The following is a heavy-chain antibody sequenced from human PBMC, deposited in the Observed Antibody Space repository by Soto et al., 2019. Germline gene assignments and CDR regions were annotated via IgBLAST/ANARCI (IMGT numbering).Heavy chain of an antibody. CDR3: AKDLIQYSSFYFDY. D-gene: IGHD6-6*01. CDR1: GFTFSAYA. J-gene: IGHJ4*02. Sequence: GGSLRLSCAASGFTFSAYAMNWVRQAPGKGLEWVSAISGSGGSTYYADSVKGQFTISRDNSKNTLYLQMNSLRAEDTAVYYCAKDLIQYSSFYFDYWGQGTLVTVSS. CDR2: ISGSGGST. V-gene: IGHV3-23*01.